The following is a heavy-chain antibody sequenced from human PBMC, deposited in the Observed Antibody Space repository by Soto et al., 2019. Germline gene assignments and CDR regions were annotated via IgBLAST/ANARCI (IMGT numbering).Heavy chain of an antibody. J-gene: IGHJ6*02. V-gene: IGHV4-31*03. Sequence: SETLSLTCTVSGGSISSGGYYWSWIRQHPGKGLEWIGYIYYSGSTYYNPSLKSRVTISVDTSKNQFSLKLSSVTAADTAVYYCARAGYCSGGSCYSPYYYGMDVWGQGTTVTVSS. CDR2: IYYSGST. CDR3: ARAGYCSGGSCYSPYYYGMDV. CDR1: GGSISSGGYY. D-gene: IGHD2-15*01.